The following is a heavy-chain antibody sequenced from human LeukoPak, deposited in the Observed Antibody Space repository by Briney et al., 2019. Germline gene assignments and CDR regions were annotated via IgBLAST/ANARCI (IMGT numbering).Heavy chain of an antibody. CDR1: GFTFSSYA. V-gene: IGHV3-30*04. Sequence: GGSLRLSCAASGFTFSSYAMHWVRQAPGKGLEWVAVISYDGSNKYYADSVKGRFTISRDNSKNTLYLQMNSLRAEDTAVYYCARDPHYYPKHAFDIWGQGTMVTVSS. CDR2: ISYDGSNK. J-gene: IGHJ3*02. CDR3: ARDPHYYPKHAFDI. D-gene: IGHD3-10*01.